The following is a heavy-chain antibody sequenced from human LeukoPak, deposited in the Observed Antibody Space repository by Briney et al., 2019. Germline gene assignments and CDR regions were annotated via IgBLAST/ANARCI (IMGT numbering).Heavy chain of an antibody. CDR3: AKLRWSSSGAFDI. J-gene: IGHJ3*02. V-gene: IGHV3-23*01. Sequence: PGVSLRLSCAASGFTFSNYGMNWVRQAPGKGLEWVSVFSGSGASTHYADSVKGRFTISRDNSKNTLYLQMNSLRAEDTAVYYCAKLRWSSSGAFDIWGQGTMVTVSS. CDR2: FSGSGAST. D-gene: IGHD4-23*01. CDR1: GFTFSNYG.